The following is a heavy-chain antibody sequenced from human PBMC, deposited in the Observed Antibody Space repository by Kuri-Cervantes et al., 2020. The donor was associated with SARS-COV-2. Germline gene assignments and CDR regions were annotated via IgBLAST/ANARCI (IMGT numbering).Heavy chain of an antibody. Sequence: GGSLRLSCAASGFTFDDYGMSWVRQAPGKGLEWVSGINWNGGSTGYADSVKGRFTISRDNAKNSLYLQMNSLRAEDTAVYYCARSGGSGPSRHPLPPIALDYWGQGTLVTVSS. CDR1: GFTFDDYG. J-gene: IGHJ4*02. V-gene: IGHV3-20*04. D-gene: IGHD2-15*01. CDR3: ARSGGSGPSRHPLPPIALDY. CDR2: INWNGGST.